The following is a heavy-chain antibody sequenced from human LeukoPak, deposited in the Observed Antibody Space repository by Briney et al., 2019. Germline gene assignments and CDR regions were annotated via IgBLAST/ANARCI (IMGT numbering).Heavy chain of an antibody. D-gene: IGHD7-27*01. CDR2: LYYSGGT. CDR1: GGSFSGYY. V-gene: IGHV4-30-4*01. J-gene: IGHJ3*02. Sequence: SETLSLTCAVYGGSFSGYYWSWIRQPPGKGLEWIGYLYYSGGTYYNPSLKSRVTISVDTSKNQFSLKLSSVTAADTAVYYCARVEQVYTGEITLGAFDIWGQGTMVTVSS. CDR3: ARVEQVYTGEITLGAFDI.